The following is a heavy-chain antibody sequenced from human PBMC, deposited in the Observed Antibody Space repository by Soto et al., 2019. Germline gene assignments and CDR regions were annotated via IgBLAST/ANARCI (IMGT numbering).Heavy chain of an antibody. D-gene: IGHD2-2*01. Sequence: PSETLSLTCTVSGGSISSYYWSWIRQPPGKGLEWIGYIYYSGSTNYNPSLKSRVTISVDTSKNHFSLKLSSVTAADTAVYYCARADIVVVPAAEYYYMDVWGKGTTVTVSS. V-gene: IGHV4-59*01. J-gene: IGHJ6*03. CDR3: ARADIVVVPAAEYYYMDV. CDR2: IYYSGST. CDR1: GGSISSYY.